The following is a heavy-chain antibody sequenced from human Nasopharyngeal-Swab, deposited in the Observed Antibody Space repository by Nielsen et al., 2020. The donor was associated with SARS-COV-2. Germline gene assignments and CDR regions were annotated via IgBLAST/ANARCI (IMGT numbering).Heavy chain of an antibody. CDR1: GFIFTTYW. V-gene: IGHV5-10-1*01. CDR3: ARHPISSWAEVLDF. Sequence: GGSLRLSCQGSGFIFTTYWISWVRQMPGKGLEWMGRINPSDSYTNYNPSFQGRVTISADTSISTAYLQWSSLEAPDTAMYYCARHPISSWAEVLDFWGQGTLVTVTS. J-gene: IGHJ4*02. D-gene: IGHD6-13*01. CDR2: INPSDSYT.